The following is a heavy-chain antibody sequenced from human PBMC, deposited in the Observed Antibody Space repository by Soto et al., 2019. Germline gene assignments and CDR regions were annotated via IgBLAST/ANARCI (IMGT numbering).Heavy chain of an antibody. J-gene: IGHJ6*02. Sequence: ASVKVSCKASGYTFTSYDINWVRQATVQGLEWMGWMNPNSGNTGYAQKFQGRVTMTRDTSISTAYMELSRLRSDDTAVYYCARVAELELPESNYYYGMDVWGQGTTVTVSS. CDR3: ARVAELELPESNYYYGMDV. CDR2: MNPNSGNT. CDR1: GYTFTSYD. D-gene: IGHD1-7*01. V-gene: IGHV1-8*01.